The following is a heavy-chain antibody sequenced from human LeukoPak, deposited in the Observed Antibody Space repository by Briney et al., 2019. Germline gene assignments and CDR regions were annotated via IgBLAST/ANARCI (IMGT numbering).Heavy chain of an antibody. J-gene: IGHJ4*02. CDR1: GFTFSSYG. V-gene: IGHV3-30*02. CDR3: AKDYSSSWLYYFDY. CDR2: IRYDGSNK. D-gene: IGHD6-13*01. Sequence: GGSLRLSCAASGFTFSSYGMHWGRQAPGMGLEWVAFIRYDGSNKYYADSVKGRFTISRDNSKNTLYLHMNSLRAEDTAVYYCAKDYSSSWLYYFDYWGQGTLVTVSS.